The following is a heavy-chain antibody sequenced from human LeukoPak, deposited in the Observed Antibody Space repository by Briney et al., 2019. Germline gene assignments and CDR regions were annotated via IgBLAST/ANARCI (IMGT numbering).Heavy chain of an antibody. Sequence: ASVKVSCKASGYTFTSYGISWVRQAPGQGLEWMGWISAYNGNTNYAQKLQGRVTMTTDTSTSTAYMELRSLRSDDTAVYYCARAAIGEIVATTLLDAFDIWGQGTMVTVSS. CDR1: GYTFTSYG. J-gene: IGHJ3*02. V-gene: IGHV1-18*01. CDR3: ARAAIGEIVATTLLDAFDI. D-gene: IGHD5-12*01. CDR2: ISAYNGNT.